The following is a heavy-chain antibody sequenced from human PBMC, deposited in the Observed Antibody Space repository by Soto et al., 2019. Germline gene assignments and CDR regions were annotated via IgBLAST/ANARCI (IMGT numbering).Heavy chain of an antibody. Sequence: PSETLSLTCTVSGGSISSSSYYWGWIRQPPGKGLEWIGSIYYSGSTYYNPSLKSRVTISVDTSKNQFSLKLSSVTAADTAVYYCARAGELLWFGELLHFDYWGQGTLVTVSS. CDR3: ARAGELLWFGELLHFDY. V-gene: IGHV4-39*01. J-gene: IGHJ4*02. D-gene: IGHD3-10*01. CDR2: IYYSGST. CDR1: GGSISSSSYY.